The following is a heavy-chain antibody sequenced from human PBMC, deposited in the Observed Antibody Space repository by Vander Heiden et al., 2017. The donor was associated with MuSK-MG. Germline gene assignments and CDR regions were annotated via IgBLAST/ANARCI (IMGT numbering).Heavy chain of an antibody. Sequence: QVQLVQSGAEVKKPGSSVKVSCTASGGTFRSYAISWVRQAPGQGLEGMGGIIPIFGTANYAQKFQGRVTITADEPTSTAYMELSSLRSEDTAVYYCASCFGSCYLGNWFDPWGQGTLVTVSS. D-gene: IGHD2-15*01. CDR1: GGTFRSYA. J-gene: IGHJ5*02. CDR3: ASCFGSCYLGNWFDP. V-gene: IGHV1-69*01. CDR2: IIPIFGTA.